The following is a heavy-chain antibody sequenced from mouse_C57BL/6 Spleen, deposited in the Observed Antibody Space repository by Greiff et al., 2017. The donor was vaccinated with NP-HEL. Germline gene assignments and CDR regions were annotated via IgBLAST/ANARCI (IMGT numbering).Heavy chain of an antibody. CDR3: ARALYDYALSWLAY. J-gene: IGHJ3*01. Sequence: QVQLQQPGAELVMPGASVKLSCKASGYTFTSYWMPWVKQRPGQGLEWIGEIDPSDSYTNYNQKFKGKSTLTVDKSSSTAYMQLSSLTSEDSAVYYGARALYDYALSWLAYWGQGTLVTVSA. V-gene: IGHV1-69*01. D-gene: IGHD2-4*01. CDR2: IDPSDSYT. CDR1: GYTFTSYW.